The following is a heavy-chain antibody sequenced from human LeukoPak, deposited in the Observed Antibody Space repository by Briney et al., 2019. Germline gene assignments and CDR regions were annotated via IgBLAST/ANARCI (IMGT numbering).Heavy chain of an antibody. V-gene: IGHV7-4-1*02. CDR1: GYTFTSYA. CDR2: INTNTGNP. J-gene: IGHJ6*02. Sequence: GASVKVSCKASGYTFTSYAMNWVRQAPGQGLEWMGWINTNTGNPTYAQGFTGRFAFSLDTSVSTAYLQISSPKAEDTAVYYCATEDYYGSGSYSAGMDVWGQGTTVTVSS. CDR3: ATEDYYGSGSYSAGMDV. D-gene: IGHD3-10*01.